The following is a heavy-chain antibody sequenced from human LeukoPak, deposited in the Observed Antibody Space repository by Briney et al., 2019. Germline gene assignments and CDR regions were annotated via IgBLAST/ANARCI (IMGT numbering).Heavy chain of an antibody. J-gene: IGHJ4*02. V-gene: IGHV3-23*01. D-gene: IGHD6-13*01. CDR3: AISIDY. CDR1: GFTFSSYD. Sequence: GGSLRLSCAASGFTFSSYDMSWVRQAPGKGLEWVSTISGSGDITYYADSEKGRFTISRDNSKNTLYLQMNSLRAEDTAVYYCAISIDYWGQGTLVTVSS. CDR2: ISGSGDIT.